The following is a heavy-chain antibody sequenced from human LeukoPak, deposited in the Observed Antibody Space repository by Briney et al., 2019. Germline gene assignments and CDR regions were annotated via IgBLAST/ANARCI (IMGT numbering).Heavy chain of an antibody. CDR2: SSAYNGNT. CDR1: GYSFTSYG. D-gene: IGHD2-15*01. J-gene: IGHJ3*02. CDR3: ARTVGDIVVVVAATRYDAFDI. V-gene: IGHV1-18*01. Sequence: ASVKVSCKASGYSFTSYGISWVRQAPGQGLEWMGWSSAYNGNTNYAQKLQGRVTMTTDTSTSTAYMELRSLRSDDTAVYYCARTVGDIVVVVAATRYDAFDIWGQGTMVTVSS.